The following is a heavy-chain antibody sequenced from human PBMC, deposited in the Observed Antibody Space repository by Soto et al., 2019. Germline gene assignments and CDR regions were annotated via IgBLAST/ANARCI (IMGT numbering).Heavy chain of an antibody. CDR3: ARDVSPGSSSLYLDAFDI. CDR1: GFTLSAYW. Sequence: EVQLEESGGDLVQPGGSLRLSCAASGFTLSAYWMTWVRQAPGKGLEWVANINRDGSKKSYLDSVRGRFTISRDNVGNSLLPQMDSLRADDTALYYCARDVSPGSSSLYLDAFDIWGQGTMVTVSS. CDR2: INRDGSKK. J-gene: IGHJ3*02. V-gene: IGHV3-7*05. D-gene: IGHD6-13*01.